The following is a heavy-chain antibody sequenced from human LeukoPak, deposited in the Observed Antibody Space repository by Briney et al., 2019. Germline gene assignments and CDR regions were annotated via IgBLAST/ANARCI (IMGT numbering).Heavy chain of an antibody. CDR2: IFYSGTT. CDR3: ASTLPGLGRVGYFNF. J-gene: IGHJ4*02. CDR1: GVSVSSSSYY. D-gene: IGHD1-14*01. Sequence: PSETLSLTCTVSGVSVSSSSYYWGWIRQPPGKGLEWIGSIFYSGTTYYSSSLKSRVTISEDRSKNQFSLRVTSVTAADTAVYFCASTLPGLGRVGYFNFWGQGTLVTVSS. V-gene: IGHV4-39*07.